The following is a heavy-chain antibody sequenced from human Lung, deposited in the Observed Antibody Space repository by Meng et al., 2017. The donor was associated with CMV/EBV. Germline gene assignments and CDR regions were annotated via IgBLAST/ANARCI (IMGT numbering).Heavy chain of an antibody. J-gene: IGHJ4*02. CDR1: LSTDGVG. CDR2: IYWDDYK. D-gene: IGHD3-22*01. V-gene: IGHV2-5*02. Sequence: LSTDGVGVSWIRQPPGKALEWLALIYWDDYKRYSPSLKSRLTITKDTSKNQVVLTMTNMDPVDTATYYCARRPSSYYDSSGYFFADYWGQGTLVTVSS. CDR3: ARRPSSYYDSSGYFFADY.